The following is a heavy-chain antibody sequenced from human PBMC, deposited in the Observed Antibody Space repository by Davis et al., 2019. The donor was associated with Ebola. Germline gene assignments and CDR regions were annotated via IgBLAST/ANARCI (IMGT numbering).Heavy chain of an antibody. J-gene: IGHJ4*02. CDR2: ISGSGGST. D-gene: IGHD5-18*01. V-gene: IGHV3-23*01. CDR3: AKVVLQLWETFDY. Sequence: GESLKISCAASGFTFSSYEMNWVRQAPGKGLEWVSAISGSGGSTYYADSVKGRFTISRDNSKNTLYLQMKSLRAEDTAVYYCAKVVLQLWETFDYWGQGTLVTVSS. CDR1: GFTFSSYE.